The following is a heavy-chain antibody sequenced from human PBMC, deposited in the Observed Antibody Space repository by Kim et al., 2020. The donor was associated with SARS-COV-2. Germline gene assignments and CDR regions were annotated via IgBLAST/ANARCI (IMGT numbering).Heavy chain of an antibody. CDR3: ARLDGGRGYSPQGRYYYYGMDV. V-gene: IGHV4-59*01. Sequence: SETLSLTCTVSGGSISSYYWSWIRQPPGKGLEWIGYIYYSWSTNSNPSLTSRVTISVDTSKNQFSLKLSSVTAADTAVYYCARLDGGRGYSPQGRYYYYGMDVWGQGTTVTVSS. D-gene: IGHD5-18*01. CDR1: GGSISSYY. J-gene: IGHJ6*02. CDR2: IYYSWST.